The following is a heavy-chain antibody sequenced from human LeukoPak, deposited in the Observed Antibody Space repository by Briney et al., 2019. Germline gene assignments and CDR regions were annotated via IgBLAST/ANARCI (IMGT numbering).Heavy chain of an antibody. CDR3: ARVMRRYSYGPLFDY. CDR1: GYTFTSYY. V-gene: IGHV1-46*01. Sequence: ASVKVSCKASGYTFTSYYMHWVRQAPGQGLEWMGIISPSGGSTSYAQKFQGRVTMTRDTSTSTVYMELSSLRSEDTAVYYCARVMRRYSYGPLFDYWGQGTLVTVSS. J-gene: IGHJ4*02. CDR2: ISPSGGST. D-gene: IGHD5-18*01.